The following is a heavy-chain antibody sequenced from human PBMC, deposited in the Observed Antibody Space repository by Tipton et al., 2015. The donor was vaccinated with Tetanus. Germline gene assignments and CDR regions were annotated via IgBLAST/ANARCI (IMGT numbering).Heavy chain of an antibody. D-gene: IGHD3-16*01. J-gene: IGHJ3*02. V-gene: IGHV4-61*08. Sequence: TLSLTCTVSGGSVRSGDYSWNWIRQPPGKGLEWLAYVSYSGRTNSNYSLKSRITISQDTSKNPFSLKLNSVTAADTAVYYCARTWGVWVTSIDAFDIWGQGTKVAVSS. CDR3: ARTWGVWVTSIDAFDI. CDR1: GGSVRSGDYS. CDR2: VSYSGRT.